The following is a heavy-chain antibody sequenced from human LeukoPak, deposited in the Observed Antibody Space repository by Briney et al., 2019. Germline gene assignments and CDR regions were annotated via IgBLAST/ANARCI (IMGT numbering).Heavy chain of an antibody. CDR2: ISTGDEI. CDR1: GFTVTSNS. V-gene: IGHV3-53*01. J-gene: IGHJ5*02. Sequence: PGGSLGLSCAASGFTVTSNSMNWVRQAPGEGQEWVSVISTGDEIHYAESVRGRFTISRDSSSNTLSLHMNSLRVEDTAIYYCATSQGPGNHWFDPWGQGTLVTVSS. CDR3: ATSQGPGNHWFDP.